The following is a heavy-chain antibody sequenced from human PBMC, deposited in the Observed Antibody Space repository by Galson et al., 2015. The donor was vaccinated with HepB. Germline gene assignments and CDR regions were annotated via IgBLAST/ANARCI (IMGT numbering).Heavy chain of an antibody. CDR2: IYPGDSDT. J-gene: IGHJ4*02. CDR1: GYSFTKFW. D-gene: IGHD3-9*01. Sequence: QSGAEVKKPGESLKISCKGSGYSFTKFWIGWVRQMPGKGLEWMGIIYPGDSDTRYSPSFQGQVTISADKSITTAYLQWSSLKASDTAMYYCARGFPYYDLLTGSPYYFDYWGQGTLVTVSS. CDR3: ARGFPYYDLLTGSPYYFDY. V-gene: IGHV5-51*01.